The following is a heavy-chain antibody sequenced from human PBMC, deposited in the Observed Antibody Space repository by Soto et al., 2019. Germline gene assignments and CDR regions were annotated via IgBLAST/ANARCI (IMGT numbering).Heavy chain of an antibody. CDR1: GGSISSXX. CDR3: ARRSSSWYAFDI. D-gene: IGHD6-13*01. V-gene: IGHV4-59*08. J-gene: IGHJ3*02. Sequence: QVQLQESGPGLVKPSETLSLTCTVSGGSISSXXXXXXXXXXXXGLEWIGEIYKSRSTDYNPSLMSRFTISADTSKTQFSLRLSSVTAADTAVYYCARRSSSWYAFDIWGQGTTVTVSS. CDR2: IYKSRST.